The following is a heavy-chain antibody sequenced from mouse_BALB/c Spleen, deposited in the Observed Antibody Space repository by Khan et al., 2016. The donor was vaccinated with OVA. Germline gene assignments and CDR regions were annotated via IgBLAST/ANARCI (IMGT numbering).Heavy chain of an antibody. CDR3: ARSVTITTVVATDFDY. CDR1: GYSITSDYA. Sequence: EVELQESGPGLVKPSQSLSLTCTVTGYSITSDYAWNWIRQFPGNKLEWMGYISYRGRTSSNPSLKRRNSITPDTSKNQFIRQWNSGTTEDTSTYYCARSVTITTVVATDFDYWGQGTTLTVSS. CDR2: ISYRGRT. D-gene: IGHD1-1*01. J-gene: IGHJ2*01. V-gene: IGHV3-2*02.